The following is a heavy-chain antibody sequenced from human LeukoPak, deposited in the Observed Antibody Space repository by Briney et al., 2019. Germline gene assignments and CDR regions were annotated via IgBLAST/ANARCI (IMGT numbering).Heavy chain of an antibody. CDR3: ARGGYSYGYRDY. D-gene: IGHD5-18*01. J-gene: IGHJ4*02. CDR1: GFTFSSYS. V-gene: IGHV3-21*01. CDR2: ISSSSSYI. Sequence: GGSLRLSCAASGFTFSSYSMNWVRQAPGKGLEWVSSISSSSSYIYYADPVKGRFTISRDNAKNSLYLQMNSLRAEDTAVYYCARGGYSYGYRDYWGQGTLVTVSS.